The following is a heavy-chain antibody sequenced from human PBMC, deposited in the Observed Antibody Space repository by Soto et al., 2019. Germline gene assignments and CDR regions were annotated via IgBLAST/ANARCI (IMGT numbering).Heavy chain of an antibody. D-gene: IGHD6-6*01. CDR1: GFTFDDYA. CDR2: ISWNSGSI. V-gene: IGHV3-9*01. J-gene: IGHJ4*02. CDR3: AKAEYSSSCFDY. Sequence: GGSLRLSCAASGFTFDDYAMHWVRQAPGKGLEWVSGISWNSGSIGYADSVKGRFTISRDNAKNSLYLQMNSLRAEDTALYYCAKAEYSSSCFDYWGQGTLVTVSS.